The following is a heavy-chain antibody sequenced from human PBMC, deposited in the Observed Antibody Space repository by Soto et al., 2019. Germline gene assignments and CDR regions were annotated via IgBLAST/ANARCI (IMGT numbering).Heavy chain of an antibody. CDR3: ASAYCSSTSCYTVGV. CDR1: GGTFSSYA. V-gene: IGHV1-69*01. D-gene: IGHD2-2*02. J-gene: IGHJ6*02. Sequence: QVQLVQSGAEVKKPGSSVKVSCKASGGTFSSYAISWVRQAPGQGLEWMGGIIPIFGTTNYAQRFQGRVTIIADESTSTVYMELSSGRSEDTAVYYCASAYCSSTSCYTVGVGGQGTTVTVSS. CDR2: IIPIFGTT.